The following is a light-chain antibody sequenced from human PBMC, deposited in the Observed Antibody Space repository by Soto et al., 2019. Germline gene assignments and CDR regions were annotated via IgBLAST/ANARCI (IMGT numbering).Light chain of an antibody. J-gene: IGLJ3*02. Sequence: QSVPTQPASVSGSPGQSITISCTGTSSDIGGYKYVSWYQQYPGKAPKLMIYEVSNRPSGVSNRFSGSKSGNTASLTISGLQAEDEADYYCSSHTTSNTWVFGGGTRSPS. CDR2: EVS. CDR3: SSHTTSNTWV. V-gene: IGLV2-14*01. CDR1: SSDIGGYKY.